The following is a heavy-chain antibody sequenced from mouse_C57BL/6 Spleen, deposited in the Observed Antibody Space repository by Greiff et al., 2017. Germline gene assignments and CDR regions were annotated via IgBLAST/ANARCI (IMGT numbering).Heavy chain of an antibody. J-gene: IGHJ3*01. D-gene: IGHD2-2*01. CDR3: ARVEGYDPAY. CDR1: GYSITSGYY. V-gene: IGHV3-6*01. Sequence: EVKLMESGPGLVKPSQSLSLTCSVTGYSITSGYYWNWIRQFPGNKLEWMGYISYDGSNNYNPSLKNRISITRDTSKNQFFLKLNSVTTEDTATYYCARVEGYDPAYGGQGTLVTVSA. CDR2: ISYDGSN.